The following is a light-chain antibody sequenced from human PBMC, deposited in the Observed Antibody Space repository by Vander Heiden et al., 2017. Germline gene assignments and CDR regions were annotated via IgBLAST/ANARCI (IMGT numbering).Light chain of an antibody. V-gene: IGLV1-47*01. CDR2: RNN. CDR3: AAWDDSLSGLYV. CDR1: SSNIGSNY. Sequence: PGQRVPISCSGSSSNIGSNYVYWYQQLPGTAPKLLIYRNNQRPSGVPDRFSGSKSGTSASLAISGLRSEDEADYYCAAWDDSLSGLYVFGTGTKVTVL. J-gene: IGLJ1*01.